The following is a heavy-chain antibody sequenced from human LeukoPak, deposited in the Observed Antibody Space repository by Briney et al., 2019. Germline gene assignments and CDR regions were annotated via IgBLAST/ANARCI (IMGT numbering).Heavy chain of an antibody. CDR2: INPTGGST. CDR3: ARGSKGPNWKDENWFDP. CDR1: GYTFTSYY. V-gene: IGHV1-46*01. Sequence: PWASVKVSCKASGYTFTSYYMHWVRQAPGQGLEWMGLINPTGGSTGYAQKFQGRVTITRDTSASTAYMELSSLRSEDMAVYYCARGSKGPNWKDENWFDPWGQGTLVTVSS. D-gene: IGHD1-1*01. J-gene: IGHJ5*02.